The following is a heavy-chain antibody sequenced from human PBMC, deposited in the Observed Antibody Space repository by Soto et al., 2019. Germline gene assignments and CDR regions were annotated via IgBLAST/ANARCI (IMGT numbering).Heavy chain of an antibody. CDR2: ISGSGGST. CDR3: AKVNVAGSGSRDTGPTSY. V-gene: IGHV3-23*01. D-gene: IGHD3-10*01. CDR1: GFTFSSYA. Sequence: GGSLRLSCAASGFTFSSYAMSWVRQAPGKGLEWVSAISGSGGSTYYADSVKGRFTISRDNSKNTLYLQMNSLRAEDTAVYYCAKVNVAGSGSRDTGPTSYWGQGTLVTVSS. J-gene: IGHJ4*02.